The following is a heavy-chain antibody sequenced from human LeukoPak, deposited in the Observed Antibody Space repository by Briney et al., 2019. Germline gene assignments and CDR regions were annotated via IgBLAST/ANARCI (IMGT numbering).Heavy chain of an antibody. Sequence: PSETLSLTCTVSGGSISSSSYYWGWIRQPPGKGLEWIGSIYYSGSTYYNPSLKSRVTISVDTSKNQFSLKLSSVTAADTAVYYCARDNLGHSSGWSYFDYWGQGTLVTVSS. CDR3: ARDNLGHSSGWSYFDY. CDR2: IYYSGST. V-gene: IGHV4-39*07. D-gene: IGHD6-19*01. CDR1: GGSISSSSYY. J-gene: IGHJ4*02.